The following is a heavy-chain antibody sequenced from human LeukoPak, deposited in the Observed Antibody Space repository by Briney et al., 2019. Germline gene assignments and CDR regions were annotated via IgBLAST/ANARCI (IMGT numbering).Heavy chain of an antibody. Sequence: PSETLSLTCAGYGVSFSGYYWSWIRQPPGKGLEWIGEINHSGSTNYNPSLKSRVTISVDTSKNQFSLKLSSVTAADTAVYYCARGSAAAGTGYWGQGTMVTVSS. CDR1: GVSFSGYY. CDR2: INHSGST. CDR3: ARGSAAAGTGY. D-gene: IGHD6-13*01. V-gene: IGHV4-34*01. J-gene: IGHJ4*02.